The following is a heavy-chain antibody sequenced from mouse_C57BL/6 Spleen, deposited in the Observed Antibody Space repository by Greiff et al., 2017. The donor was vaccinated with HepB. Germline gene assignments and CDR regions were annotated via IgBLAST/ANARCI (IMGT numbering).Heavy chain of an antibody. D-gene: IGHD2-12*01. V-gene: IGHV1-15*01. CDR1: GYTFTDYE. Sequence: QVQLKESGAELVRPGASVTLSCKASGYTFTDYEMHWVKQTPVHGLEWIGAIDPETGGTAYNQKFKGKAILTADKSSSTAYMELRSLTSEDSALYYCTRSPTLGRRFAYWGQGTLVTVSA. J-gene: IGHJ3*01. CDR2: IDPETGGT. CDR3: TRSPTLGRRFAY.